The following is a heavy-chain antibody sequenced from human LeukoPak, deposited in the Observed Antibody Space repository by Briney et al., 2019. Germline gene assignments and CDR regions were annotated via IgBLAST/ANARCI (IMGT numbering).Heavy chain of an antibody. CDR3: ARSYSSGWYSPGYYYYGMDV. CDR2: INPKSGGT. J-gene: IGHJ6*02. CDR1: GYTFTGYY. D-gene: IGHD6-19*01. Sequence: GASVKVSCKASGYTFTGYYMHWVRQAPGQGLEWMGWINPKSGGTNYAQKFQGRVTMTRDTSISTAYMELSRLRSDDTAVYYCARSYSSGWYSPGYYYYGMDVWGQGTTVTVSS. V-gene: IGHV1-2*02.